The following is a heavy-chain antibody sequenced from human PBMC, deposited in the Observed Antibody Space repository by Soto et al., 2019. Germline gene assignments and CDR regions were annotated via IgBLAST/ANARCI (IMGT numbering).Heavy chain of an antibody. CDR1: GFTFSSYG. D-gene: IGHD1-26*01. Sequence: GGSLRLSCAASGFTFSSYGMHWVRQAPGKGLEWVAVIWYDGSNKYYADSVKGRFTISRDNSKNTLYLQMNSLRAEDTAVYYCARESFRWELPHYYYGMGVWGQGTTVTVSS. CDR2: IWYDGSNK. V-gene: IGHV3-33*01. CDR3: ARESFRWELPHYYYGMGV. J-gene: IGHJ6*02.